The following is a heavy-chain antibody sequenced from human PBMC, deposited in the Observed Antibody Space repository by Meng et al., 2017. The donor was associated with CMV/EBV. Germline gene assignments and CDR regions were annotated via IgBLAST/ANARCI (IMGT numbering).Heavy chain of an antibody. Sequence: GRSLRLSCAASGFTFSSYGMHWVRQAPGKGLEWVAFIRYDGSNKYYADSVKGRFTISRDNSKNTLYLQMNSLRAEDTAVYYCAKRSNGYWDYYYYYGMDVWGQGTTVTVSS. J-gene: IGHJ6*02. CDR2: IRYDGSNK. CDR1: GFTFSSYG. D-gene: IGHD3-22*01. V-gene: IGHV3-30*02. CDR3: AKRSNGYWDYYYYYGMDV.